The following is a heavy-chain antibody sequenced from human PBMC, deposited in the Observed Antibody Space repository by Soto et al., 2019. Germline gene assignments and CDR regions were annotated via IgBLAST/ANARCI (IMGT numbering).Heavy chain of an antibody. Sequence: SETLSLTCTVSGGSVSSGSYYWSWIRQPPGKGLEWIEYIYYSGSTNYNPSLKSRVTISVDTSKNQFSLKLSSVTAADTAVYYCAREGIAVAGTVDYWGQGTLVTVSS. CDR1: GGSVSSGSYY. D-gene: IGHD6-19*01. J-gene: IGHJ4*02. CDR3: AREGIAVAGTVDY. CDR2: IYYSGST. V-gene: IGHV4-61*01.